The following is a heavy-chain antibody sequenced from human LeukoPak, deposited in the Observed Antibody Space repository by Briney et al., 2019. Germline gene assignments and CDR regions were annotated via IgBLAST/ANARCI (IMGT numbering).Heavy chain of an antibody. V-gene: IGHV3-48*01. J-gene: IGHJ6*04. D-gene: IGHD3-10*02. CDR3: AELGITMIGGV. CDR1: GFTFSSYA. CDR2: ISSSSRTI. Sequence: GGSLRLSCAASGFTFSSYAMSWVRQATGKGLEWVSYISSSSRTIYYADSVKGRFTISRDNAKNSLYLQMNSLRAEDTAVYYCAELGITMIGGVWGKGTTVTISS.